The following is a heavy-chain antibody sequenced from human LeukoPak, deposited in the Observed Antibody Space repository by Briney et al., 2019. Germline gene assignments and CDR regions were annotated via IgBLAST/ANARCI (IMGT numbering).Heavy chain of an antibody. J-gene: IGHJ4*02. V-gene: IGHV3-23*01. CDR1: GFTFSNYG. D-gene: IGHD3-22*01. Sequence: PGGSLRLSCAASGFTFSNYGMSWVRQAPGKGLEWVSGISGSGGSTYYADSVKGRFTISRDNSKNTLYLQMNSLRAEDTAVYFCAKYIDDSLFDYWGQGTLVTVS. CDR3: AKYIDDSLFDY. CDR2: ISGSGGST.